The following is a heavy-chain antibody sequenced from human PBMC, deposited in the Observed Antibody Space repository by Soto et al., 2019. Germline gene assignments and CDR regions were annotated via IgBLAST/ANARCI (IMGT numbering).Heavy chain of an antibody. CDR1: GGSISSSSYY. CDR3: AETYYYDSSGYSEGGWFDP. J-gene: IGHJ5*02. CDR2: IYYSGST. Sequence: SETLSLTCTVSGGSISSSSYYWGWIRQPPGKGLEWIGSIYYSGSTYYNPSLKSRVTISVDTSKNQFSLKLSSVTAADTAVYYCAETYYYDSSGYSEGGWFDPWGQGTLVTVSS. V-gene: IGHV4-39*01. D-gene: IGHD3-22*01.